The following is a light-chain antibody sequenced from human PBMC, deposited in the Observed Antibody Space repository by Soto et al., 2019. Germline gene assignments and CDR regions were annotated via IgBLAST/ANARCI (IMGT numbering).Light chain of an antibody. V-gene: IGKV3-11*01. CDR2: DAS. Sequence: EIVLTQSPVTLSLSPGERATLSCRASQSVSSYLAWYQQKPGQAPRLLIYDASNRATGIPDRFSGSGSGTDFTLTISSLEPEDFAVYYCQQSSTWPPITFGQGTRLEMK. CDR3: QQSSTWPPIT. CDR1: QSVSSY. J-gene: IGKJ5*01.